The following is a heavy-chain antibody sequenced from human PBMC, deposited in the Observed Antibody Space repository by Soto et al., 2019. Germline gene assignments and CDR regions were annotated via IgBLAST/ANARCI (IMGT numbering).Heavy chain of an antibody. V-gene: IGHV1-46*01. D-gene: IGHD6-6*01. CDR2: INPSGGST. Sequence: GASVKVSCKASGYTFTSYYMHWVRQAPGQGLEWMGIINPSGGSTSYAQKFQGRVTMTRDTSTSTVYMELSSLRSEDTAVYYCARRSGIAARPSYGMDVWGQGTTVTVS. CDR1: GYTFTSYY. J-gene: IGHJ6*02. CDR3: ARRSGIAARPSYGMDV.